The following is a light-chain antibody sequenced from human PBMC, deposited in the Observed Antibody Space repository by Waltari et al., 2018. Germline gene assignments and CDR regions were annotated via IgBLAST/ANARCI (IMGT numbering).Light chain of an antibody. V-gene: IGLV1-40*01. CDR1: WSNIGAGYD. Sequence: QSVLTQPPSVSGAPGQRVTISCTGSWSNIGAGYDVHWYQQLPGTAPTLLVYGVNTRPPGVPYRFFGSKSGTSASLAIPGLQPEDEADYYCQSYDTSLGVVFGGGTKLTVL. J-gene: IGLJ2*01. CDR2: GVN. CDR3: QSYDTSLGVV.